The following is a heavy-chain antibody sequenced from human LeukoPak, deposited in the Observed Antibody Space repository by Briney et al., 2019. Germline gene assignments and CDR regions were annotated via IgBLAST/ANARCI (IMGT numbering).Heavy chain of an antibody. Sequence: GGSLRLSCAASGFTFSSSGMHWVRQAPGKGLEWVAVIWYDGSNKYYADSVKGRFTISRDNSKNTLYLQMNSLRAEDTAVYYCARDGRFGELIDYWGQGTLVTVSS. CDR1: GFTFSSSG. J-gene: IGHJ4*02. V-gene: IGHV3-33*01. D-gene: IGHD3-10*01. CDR2: IWYDGSNK. CDR3: ARDGRFGELIDY.